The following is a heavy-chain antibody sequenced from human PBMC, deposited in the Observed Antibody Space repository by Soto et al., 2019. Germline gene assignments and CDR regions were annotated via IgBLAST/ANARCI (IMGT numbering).Heavy chain of an antibody. CDR1: GFTFSSYA. V-gene: IGHV3-23*01. CDR2: ISGSGSTI. Sequence: SLRLSCAASGFTFSSYAVSWVRQAPGKGPEWISSISGSGSTIYYADSVKGRFTISRDNSKNTLYLQMNSLRAEDTAVYYCATVYDFWTGYYVNWGLGTLVTVSS. D-gene: IGHD3-3*01. CDR3: ATVYDFWTGYYVN. J-gene: IGHJ4*02.